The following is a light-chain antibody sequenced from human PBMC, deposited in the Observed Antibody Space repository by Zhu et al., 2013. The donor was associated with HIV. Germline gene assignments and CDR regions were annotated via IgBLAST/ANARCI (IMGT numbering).Light chain of an antibody. CDR2: DAS. Sequence: EIVLTQSPATVSLSPGERVTLSCRASQNIHTYLAWYQQNPGQAPRLLIYDASYRATGIPARFSGRGSGTDFTLTISSLEPDDFAVYYCQQYGTLPKTFGQGTKVEIK. J-gene: IGKJ1*01. V-gene: IGKV3-11*01. CDR1: QNIHTY. CDR3: QQYGTLPKT.